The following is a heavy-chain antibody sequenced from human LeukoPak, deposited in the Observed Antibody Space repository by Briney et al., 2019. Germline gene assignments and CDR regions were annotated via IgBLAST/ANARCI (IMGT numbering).Heavy chain of an antibody. V-gene: IGHV4-30-4*01. Sequence: TSETLSLTCTVSGGSISSGDYFWSWIRQSPGKGLEWIGYIYYSGSPSYNPSLNSRVSISVDTSKNQFSLKLSSVTAADTAVYYCARTDTAMVTFDYWGQGTLVTVSS. CDR1: GGSISSGDYF. CDR2: IYYSGSP. D-gene: IGHD5-18*01. J-gene: IGHJ4*02. CDR3: ARTDTAMVTFDY.